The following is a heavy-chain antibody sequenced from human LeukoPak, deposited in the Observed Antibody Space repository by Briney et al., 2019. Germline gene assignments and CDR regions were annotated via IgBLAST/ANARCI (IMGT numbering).Heavy chain of an antibody. CDR3: ARASSGWYRDAFDI. CDR1: GFTFSSYG. Sequence: GGSLRLSCAASGFTFSSYGMNWVRQAPGKGLEWVSSISSSSSYIYYADSVKGRFTISRDNAKNSLYLQMNSLRAEDTAVYYCARASSGWYRDAFDIWGQGTMVTVSS. J-gene: IGHJ3*02. CDR2: ISSSSSYI. D-gene: IGHD6-19*01. V-gene: IGHV3-21*01.